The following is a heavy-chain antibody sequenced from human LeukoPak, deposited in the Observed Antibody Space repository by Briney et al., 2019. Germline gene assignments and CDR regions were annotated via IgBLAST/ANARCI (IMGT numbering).Heavy chain of an antibody. J-gene: IGHJ5*02. Sequence: GASVKVSCKASGYTFTSYAMHWVRQSPGQRLEWMGWINAGNGNTKYSQKFQGRVTITRDTSASTAYMELSSLRSEDTAVYYCARVADCSGGSCPILGRFDPWGQGTLVTVSS. CDR2: INAGNGNT. D-gene: IGHD2-15*01. V-gene: IGHV1-3*01. CDR1: GYTFTSYA. CDR3: ARVADCSGGSCPILGRFDP.